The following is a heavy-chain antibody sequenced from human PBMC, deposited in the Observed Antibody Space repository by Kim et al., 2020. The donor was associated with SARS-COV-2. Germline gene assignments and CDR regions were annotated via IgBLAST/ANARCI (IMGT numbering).Heavy chain of an antibody. CDR1: GGTFSSYA. CDR3: ARAAPYYYDSSGYSIFDY. J-gene: IGHJ4*02. D-gene: IGHD3-22*01. V-gene: IGHV1-69*13. Sequence: SVKVSCKASGGTFSSYAISWVRQAPGQGLEWMGGIIPIFGTANYAQKFQGRVTITADESTSTAYMELSSLRSEDTAVYYCARAAPYYYDSSGYSIFDYWGQGTLVTVSS. CDR2: IIPIFGTA.